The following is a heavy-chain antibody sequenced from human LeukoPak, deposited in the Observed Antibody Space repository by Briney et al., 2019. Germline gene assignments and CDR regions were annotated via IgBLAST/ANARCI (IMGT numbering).Heavy chain of an antibody. J-gene: IGHJ4*02. CDR1: GFTFSSYA. V-gene: IGHV4-59*01. CDR3: ASPSSGYYYSLDY. Sequence: GSLRLSCAASGFTFSSYAMSWIRQPPGKGLEWIGYIYYSGSTNYNPSLKSRVTISVDTSKNQFSLKLSSVTAADTAVYYCASPSSGYYYSLDYWGQGTLVTVSS. CDR2: IYYSGST. D-gene: IGHD3-22*01.